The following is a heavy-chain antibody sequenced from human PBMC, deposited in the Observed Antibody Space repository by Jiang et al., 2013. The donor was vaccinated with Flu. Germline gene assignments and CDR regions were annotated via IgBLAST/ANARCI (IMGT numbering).Heavy chain of an antibody. Sequence: VQLVESGAEMKKPGESLKISCKGSGYSFANFWIGWVRQMPGKGLEWMGSIYPGDSDTRYSPSFQGQVTISADKSISTAFLQWSSLKASDTAMYYCARRDIVIVPGQPPHDDAFDFWGQGTMITVSS. CDR3: ARRDIVIVPGQPPHDDAFDF. CDR2: IYPGDSDT. J-gene: IGHJ3*01. D-gene: IGHD2-2*01. CDR1: GYSFANFW. V-gene: IGHV5-51*01.